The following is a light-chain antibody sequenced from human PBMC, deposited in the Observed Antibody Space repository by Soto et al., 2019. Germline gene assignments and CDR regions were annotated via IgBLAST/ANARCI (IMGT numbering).Light chain of an antibody. Sequence: DIQMTQSPSTLSASVGDRVTITCRVSQSISSWLAWYQHRPGQAPKLLIYDGSDLDSGVPPRFSGGGSETEFTLTISSLQADDFATYYCQQYNDYPWTFGQGTKVEIK. CDR3: QQYNDYPWT. CDR2: DGS. CDR1: QSISSW. J-gene: IGKJ1*01. V-gene: IGKV1-5*01.